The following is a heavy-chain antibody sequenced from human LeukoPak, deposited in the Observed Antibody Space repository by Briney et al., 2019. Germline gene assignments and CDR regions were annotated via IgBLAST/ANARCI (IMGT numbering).Heavy chain of an antibody. CDR1: GGSFSGYY. J-gene: IGHJ6*03. CDR2: INHSGST. V-gene: IGHV4-34*01. D-gene: IGHD5-12*01. Sequence: PSETLSLTCAVYGGSFSGYYWSWIRQPPGKGLEWIGEINHSGSTNYNPSLKSRVTISVDTSKNQFSLKLSSVTAADTAVYYCARIPVATTYYYYYYMDVWGKGTTVTVSS. CDR3: ARIPVATTYYYYYYMDV.